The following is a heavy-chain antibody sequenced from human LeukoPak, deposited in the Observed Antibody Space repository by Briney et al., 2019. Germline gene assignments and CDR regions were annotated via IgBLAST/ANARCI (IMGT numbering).Heavy chain of an antibody. J-gene: IGHJ4*02. CDR1: AYTITSYG. CDR2: ISANNGNT. D-gene: IGHD5-18*01. Sequence: ASVKVSCKASAYTITSYGIHWVRQAPGQGLEWMGWISANNGNTNYVQKLQGRVTMTTDTSTTTAYMELRSLRSDDTAVYYCARDNTPMVPSSPSYWGQGTLVTVSS. CDR3: ARDNTPMVPSSPSY. V-gene: IGHV1-18*01.